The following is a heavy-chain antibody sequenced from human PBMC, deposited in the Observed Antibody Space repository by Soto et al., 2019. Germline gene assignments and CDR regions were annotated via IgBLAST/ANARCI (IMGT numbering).Heavy chain of an antibody. Sequence: TSETLSLTCTVSGGSMSSGIYYWSWIRQPPGKGLECIGFTSYSGTTYYNTSLKSRVTISVDTSKNQFSLKLSSVTAADTAVYYCARHLFGSGNWFDPWGQGTLVTVSS. J-gene: IGHJ5*02. CDR2: TSYSGTT. V-gene: IGHV4-30-4*01. CDR1: GGSMSSGIYY. D-gene: IGHD3-10*02. CDR3: ARHLFGSGNWFDP.